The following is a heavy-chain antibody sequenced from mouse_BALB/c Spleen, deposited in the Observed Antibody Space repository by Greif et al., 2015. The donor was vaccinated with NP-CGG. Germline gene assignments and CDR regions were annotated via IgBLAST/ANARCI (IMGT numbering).Heavy chain of an antibody. CDR3: ARQGRESVYFDV. V-gene: IGHV5-12-2*01. CDR1: GFTFSSYT. D-gene: IGHD3-3*01. Sequence: EVHVVESGGGLVQPGGSLKLSRAASGFTFSSYTMSWVRQTPEKRLEWVAYISNGGGSTYYPDTVKGRFTISRDNAKNALCLQMSSLKAEDTAMYYCARQGRESVYFDVWGAGTTVTVSS. J-gene: IGHJ1*01. CDR2: ISNGGGST.